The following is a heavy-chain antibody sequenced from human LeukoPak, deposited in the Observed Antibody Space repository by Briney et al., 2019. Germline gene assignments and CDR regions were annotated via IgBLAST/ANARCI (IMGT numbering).Heavy chain of an antibody. CDR2: IYHSGST. CDR3: ASTIAVAGPNWFDP. D-gene: IGHD6-19*01. Sequence: TPSETLSLTCAVSGYSISSGYYWGWIRQPPGKGLEWIGSIYHSGSTYYNPSLKSRVTISVDTSKNQFSLKLSSVTAADTAVYYCASTIAVAGPNWFDPWGQGTLVTVSS. V-gene: IGHV4-38-2*01. CDR1: GYSISSGYY. J-gene: IGHJ5*02.